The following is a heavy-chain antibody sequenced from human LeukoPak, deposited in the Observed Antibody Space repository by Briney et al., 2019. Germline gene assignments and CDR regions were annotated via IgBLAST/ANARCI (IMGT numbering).Heavy chain of an antibody. Sequence: GASVKVSCKASGYTFTSYYMHWVRQAPGQGLEWMGIINPNSGDTNYAQKFQGGVTMTRDTSISTAYMELSRLRSDDTAVYYCARGVTAIYYYYYMDVWGKGTTVTVSS. CDR1: GYTFTSYY. J-gene: IGHJ6*03. CDR2: INPNSGDT. V-gene: IGHV1-2*02. CDR3: ARGVTAIYYYYYMDV.